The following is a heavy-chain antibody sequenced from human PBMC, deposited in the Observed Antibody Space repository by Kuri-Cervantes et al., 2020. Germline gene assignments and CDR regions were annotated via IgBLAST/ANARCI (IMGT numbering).Heavy chain of an antibody. CDR3: AREAGSGYDLAY. D-gene: IGHD5-12*01. V-gene: IGHV3-66*01. CDR1: GFTFSSYA. J-gene: IGHJ4*02. Sequence: GGSLRLSCAASGFTFSSYAMSWVRQAPGKGLEWVSVIYSGGSTYYADSVKGRFTISRDDSKNTLYLQMNSLRAEDTAVYYCAREAGSGYDLAYWGQGTLVTVSS. CDR2: IYSGGST.